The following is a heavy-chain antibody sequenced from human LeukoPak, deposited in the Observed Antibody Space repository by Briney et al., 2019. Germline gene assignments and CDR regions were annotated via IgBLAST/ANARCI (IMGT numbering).Heavy chain of an antibody. Sequence: PGGSLRLSCAASGFTFSNYWMSWVRQAPGKGLEWVANIKRDGSDNYYVGSVEGRFTISRDNAKNSLYLQMSSLRAEDTAIYYCARALYNRVWYPDYFDSWGQGTLVTVSA. D-gene: IGHD6-19*01. CDR2: IKRDGSDN. V-gene: IGHV3-7*01. J-gene: IGHJ4*02. CDR1: GFTFSNYW. CDR3: ARALYNRVWYPDYFDS.